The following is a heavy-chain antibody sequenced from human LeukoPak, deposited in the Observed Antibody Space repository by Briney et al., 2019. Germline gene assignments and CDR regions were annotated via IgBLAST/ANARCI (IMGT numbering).Heavy chain of an antibody. J-gene: IGHJ4*02. CDR2: VYYSGST. D-gene: IGHD6-13*01. Sequence: SETLSLTCAVSGGSVSSSSYYWGWIRQPPGKGLEWIGSVYYSGSTYYNPSLKSRLTISVDTSKNQFSLKLSSVTAADTAVYYCARHLLTSSWSWGFDYWGQGTLVTVSS. V-gene: IGHV4-39*01. CDR3: ARHLLTSSWSWGFDY. CDR1: GGSVSSSSYY.